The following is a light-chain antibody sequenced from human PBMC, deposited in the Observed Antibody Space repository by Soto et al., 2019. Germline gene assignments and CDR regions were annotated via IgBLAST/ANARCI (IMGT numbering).Light chain of an antibody. J-gene: IGKJ4*01. V-gene: IGKV1-5*03. Sequence: DIQLTQSPSTLSASVGDRVTITCRASQSISSWVAWYQQKPGKAPKLLVYNASSLESGVPSRFSGSGSGTEFTLAISTLQPDDFAIYYCQQYEAYPFTFGGGTKVEI. CDR1: QSISSW. CDR2: NAS. CDR3: QQYEAYPFT.